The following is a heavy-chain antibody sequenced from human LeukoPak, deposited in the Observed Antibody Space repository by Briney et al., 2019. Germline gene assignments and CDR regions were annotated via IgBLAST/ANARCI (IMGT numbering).Heavy chain of an antibody. Sequence: SGTLSLTCTVSGDSINSLDLWSWIRQPPGKGLEWIGEINHSGSTNYNPSLKSRVTISVDTSKNQFSLKLSSVTATDTAVYYCARVGYDYVWGSYRSWYYFDYWGQGTLVTVSS. V-gene: IGHV4-4*02. D-gene: IGHD3-16*02. CDR1: GDSINSLDL. J-gene: IGHJ4*02. CDR2: INHSGST. CDR3: ARVGYDYVWGSYRSWYYFDY.